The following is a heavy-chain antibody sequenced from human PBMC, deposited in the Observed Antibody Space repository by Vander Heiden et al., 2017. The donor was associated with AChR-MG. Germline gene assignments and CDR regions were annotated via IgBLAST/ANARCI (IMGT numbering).Heavy chain of an antibody. Sequence: EVQLLESGGGLVQPGGSLRLSCAASGFTFSSYAMSWVRQAPGKGLGWVSAISGSGGSTYYADSVKGRFTISRDNSKNTLYLQMNSLRAEDTAVYYCAKVTRERDAFDIWGQGTMVTVSS. V-gene: IGHV3-23*01. CDR1: GFTFSSYA. CDR3: AKVTRERDAFDI. CDR2: ISGSGGST. J-gene: IGHJ3*02.